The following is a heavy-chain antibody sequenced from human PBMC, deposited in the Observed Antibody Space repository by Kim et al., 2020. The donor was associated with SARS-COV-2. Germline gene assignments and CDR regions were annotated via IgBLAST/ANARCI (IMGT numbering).Heavy chain of an antibody. V-gene: IGHV3-33*01. CDR3: ARDCFPDGYNAFDY. J-gene: IGHJ4*02. D-gene: IGHD5-12*01. Sequence: GGSLRLSCAASGFTFPDYGMHWVRQAPGKGLEWVAIIWYSGRNKYYADSVKGRFTISRDNSKNTLYLQMNSLRAEDTAVYYCARDCFPDGYNAFDYWGQGTLVTVSS. CDR1: GFTFPDYG. CDR2: IWYSGRNK.